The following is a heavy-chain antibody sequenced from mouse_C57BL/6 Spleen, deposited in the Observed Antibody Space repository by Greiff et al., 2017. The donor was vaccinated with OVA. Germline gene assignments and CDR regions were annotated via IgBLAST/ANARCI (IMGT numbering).Heavy chain of an antibody. D-gene: IGHD3-3*01. Sequence: EVQLVESGGGLVKPGGSLKLSCAASGFTFSDYGMHWVRQAPEKGLEWVAYISSGSSTIYYADTVKGRFTISRDNAKNTLFLQMTSLRSEDTAMYYCARRLGQDAMDYWGQGTSVTVSS. CDR1: GFTFSDYG. CDR2: ISSGSSTI. J-gene: IGHJ4*01. CDR3: ARRLGQDAMDY. V-gene: IGHV5-17*01.